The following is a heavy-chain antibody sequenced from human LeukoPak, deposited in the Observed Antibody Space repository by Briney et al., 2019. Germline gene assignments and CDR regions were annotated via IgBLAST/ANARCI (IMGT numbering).Heavy chain of an antibody. Sequence: SVKVSCKASGGTFSSYAISWVRQAPGQGLEWMGGIIPIFGTANYAQKFQGRVTITADESTSTAYMELSSLRSEDTAVYYCVTAVFWSGYYIYFDYWGQGTLVTVSS. D-gene: IGHD3-3*01. J-gene: IGHJ4*02. CDR3: VTAVFWSGYYIYFDY. CDR1: GGTFSSYA. CDR2: IIPIFGTA. V-gene: IGHV1-69*13.